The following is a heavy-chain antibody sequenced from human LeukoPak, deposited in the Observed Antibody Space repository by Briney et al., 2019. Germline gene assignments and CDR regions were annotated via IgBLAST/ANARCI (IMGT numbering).Heavy chain of an antibody. CDR1: GGSITSDDFY. Sequence: SETLPLTCTVSGGSITSDDFYWNWIRQPPGKGLEWIGYIYYSGTTSYNPSLQSRLTISLDTSTNQFSLKLSSVTAADTAVYYCAREIYYHYYMDVWGKGTTVTVSS. CDR3: AREIYYHYYMDV. CDR2: IYYSGTT. V-gene: IGHV4-30-4*08. J-gene: IGHJ6*03.